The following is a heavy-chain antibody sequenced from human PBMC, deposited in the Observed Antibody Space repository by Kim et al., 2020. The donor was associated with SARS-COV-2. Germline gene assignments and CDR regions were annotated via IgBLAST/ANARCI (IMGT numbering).Heavy chain of an antibody. V-gene: IGHV4-34*01. D-gene: IGHD3-22*01. Sequence: SETLSLTCGVHGASFSDYYWTWIRQAPGKGLEWIGDIDHGGNTIYNPSLESRVTISGDTSKNHFSLNLRSVTAADSAVYYCARGIYDGSGHYYGAARPRTAYFDYWGQGAPVAVSS. CDR1: GASFSDYY. J-gene: IGHJ4*02. CDR3: ARGIYDGSGHYYGAARPRTAYFDY. CDR2: IDHGGNT.